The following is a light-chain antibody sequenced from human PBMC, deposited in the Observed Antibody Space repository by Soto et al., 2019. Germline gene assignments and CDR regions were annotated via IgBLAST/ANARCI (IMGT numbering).Light chain of an antibody. Sequence: DIQMTQSPSTLSASIGDRVTITCRASQRIDTWLAWYQQKPGTAPKLLIYKATILQSGVPSRFSGSGSGTDFTLTISRLEPEDFAVYYCQQYRTFGQGTKVDI. CDR2: KAT. CDR3: QQYRT. CDR1: QRIDTW. V-gene: IGKV1-5*03. J-gene: IGKJ1*01.